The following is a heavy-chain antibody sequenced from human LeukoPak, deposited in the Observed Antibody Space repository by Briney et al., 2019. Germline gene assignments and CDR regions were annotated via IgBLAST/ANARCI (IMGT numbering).Heavy chain of an antibody. CDR2: IKQDGSEK. J-gene: IGHJ4*02. CDR3: AKDWAYSGSSGFDY. V-gene: IGHV3-7*01. D-gene: IGHD1-26*01. Sequence: GGSLRLSCAASGFTFSSYWMSWVRQAPGKGLEWVAMIKQDGSEKYYVDSVKGRFTISRDNSKNSLYLQMDSLRAEDTAVYYCAKDWAYSGSSGFDYWGQGTLVTVSS. CDR1: GFTFSSYW.